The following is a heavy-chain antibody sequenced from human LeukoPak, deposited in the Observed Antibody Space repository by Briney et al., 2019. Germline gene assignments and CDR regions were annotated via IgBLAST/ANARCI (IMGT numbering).Heavy chain of an antibody. CDR1: GFTFSSYA. V-gene: IGHV3-23*01. J-gene: IGHJ4*02. CDR3: AKGRLDWLSLDY. D-gene: IGHD3-9*01. Sequence: PGGSLRLSCAASGFTFSSYAMSWVRQAPGNGLEWVSAISGSGGSTYYADSVKGRFTISRDNSKNTLYLQMNSLRAEDTAVYYCAKGRLDWLSLDYWGQGTLVTVSS. CDR2: ISGSGGST.